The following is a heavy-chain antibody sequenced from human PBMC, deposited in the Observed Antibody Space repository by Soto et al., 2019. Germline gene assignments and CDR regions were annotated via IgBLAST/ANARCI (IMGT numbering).Heavy chain of an antibody. Sequence: KTXETLSLTCTVAGCSVSSGSYYWSWIRQPPGKGLEWIGYIYYSGSTNYNPSLKSRVTISVDTSKNQFSLKLSSVTAADTAVYYCASGPVYCSSTSCYPNWFDHWGQGTLVTVSS. J-gene: IGHJ5*02. CDR2: IYYSGST. CDR1: GCSVSSGSYY. CDR3: ASGPVYCSSTSCYPNWFDH. V-gene: IGHV4-61*01. D-gene: IGHD2-2*01.